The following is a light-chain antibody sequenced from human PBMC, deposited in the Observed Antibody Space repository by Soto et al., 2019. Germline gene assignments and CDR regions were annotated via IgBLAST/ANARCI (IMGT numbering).Light chain of an antibody. J-gene: IGLJ2*01. CDR2: HVT. CDR1: SSDVGYYNY. CDR3: SSYEGAFVV. V-gene: IGLV2-11*01. Sequence: QSALTQPRSVSGSPGQSVTISCTGTSSDVGYYNYVSWYQHHPGKAPRLMIFHVTKRPSGVPDRFSGSKSGSTASLTISGLQVEDEADYYCSSYEGAFVVFGGGTKLTVL.